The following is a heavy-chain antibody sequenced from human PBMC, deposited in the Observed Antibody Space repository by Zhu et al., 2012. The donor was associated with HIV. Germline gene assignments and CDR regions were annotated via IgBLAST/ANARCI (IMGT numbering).Heavy chain of an antibody. D-gene: IGHD1-26*01. J-gene: IGHJ3*02. CDR3: ARKQWELLSAFDI. CDR1: GGSISSGDYY. V-gene: IGHV4-30-4*08. CDR2: IYYSGTT. Sequence: QVQLQESGPGLVKPSQTLSLTCTVSGGSISSGDYYWSWVRQSPVRGLEWIGYIYYSGTTYYIPSLKSRVTISVDTSKNQFSLKLTSVTAADTAMYYCARKQWELLSAFDILGPRDNGHVSS.